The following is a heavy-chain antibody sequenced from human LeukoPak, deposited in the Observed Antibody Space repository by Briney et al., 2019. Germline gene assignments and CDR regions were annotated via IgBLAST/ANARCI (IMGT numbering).Heavy chain of an antibody. Sequence: SETLSLTCTVSGGSISSYYWGWIRQPPGKGLEWIGSIYYSGSTYYNPSLKSRVTISVDTSKNQFSLKLSSVTAADTAVYYCARQPGSYYEFDYWGQGTLVTVSS. D-gene: IGHD1-26*01. V-gene: IGHV4-39*01. CDR1: GGSISSYY. J-gene: IGHJ4*02. CDR3: ARQPGSYYEFDY. CDR2: IYYSGST.